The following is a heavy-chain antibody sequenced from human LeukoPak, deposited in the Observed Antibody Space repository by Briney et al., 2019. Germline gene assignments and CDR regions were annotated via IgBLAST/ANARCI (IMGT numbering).Heavy chain of an antibody. CDR3: ARFGAVAGLFDY. CDR1: GGSISSSSYY. D-gene: IGHD6-19*01. V-gene: IGHV4-39*01. CDR2: IYYSGST. J-gene: IGHJ4*02. Sequence: PSETLSLTCTVSGGSISSSSYYRGWIRQPPGKGLEWIGSIYYSGSTYYNPSLKSRVTISVDTSKNQFSLKLSSVTAADTAVYYCARFGAVAGLFDYWGQGTLVTVSS.